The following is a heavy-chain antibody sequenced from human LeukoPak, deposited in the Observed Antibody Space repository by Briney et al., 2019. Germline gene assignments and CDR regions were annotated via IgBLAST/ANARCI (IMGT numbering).Heavy chain of an antibody. CDR1: GFTFSNYG. J-gene: IGHJ4*02. CDR3: AKDDSQGGVDY. Sequence: PGGSLRLSCAASGFTFSNYGMPWVRQVPGKGLEWVAAILYDGSNKTFADSVKGRFSISRDNSRKTLYLEMNSLRAEDTALYYCAKDDSQGGVDYWGQGTLVSVSS. V-gene: IGHV3-30*18. D-gene: IGHD2-21*01. CDR2: ILYDGSNK.